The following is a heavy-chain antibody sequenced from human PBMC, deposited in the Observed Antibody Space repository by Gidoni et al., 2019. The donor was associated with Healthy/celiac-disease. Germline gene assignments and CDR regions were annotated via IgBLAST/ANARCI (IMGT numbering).Heavy chain of an antibody. CDR1: GSTFTTYY. J-gene: IGHJ5*02. CDR2: INPSGGST. CDR3: ARDYYGSGVQHGWFDP. D-gene: IGHD3-10*01. V-gene: IGHV1-46*03. Sequence: QVQLVQSGAEVKKPGASVKVSCKASGSTFTTYYMHWVRQAPGQGLEWMGVINPSGGSTSYAQKFQGRVTMTRDTSTSTVYMELSSLRSEDTAVYYCARDYYGSGVQHGWFDPWGQGTLVTVSS.